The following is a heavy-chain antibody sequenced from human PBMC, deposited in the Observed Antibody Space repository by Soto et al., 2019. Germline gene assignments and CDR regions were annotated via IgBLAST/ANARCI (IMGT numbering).Heavy chain of an antibody. CDR1: GGSISSGGYY. V-gene: IGHV4-31*03. CDR3: ARAIIAAAHDAFDI. J-gene: IGHJ3*02. Sequence: QVQLQESGPGLVKPSQTLSLTCTVSGGSISSGGYYWSWIRQHPGKGLEWIGYIYYSGSTYYNPSLNSRVTISVDTSKNQYSLKLSSVTAADTAVYYCARAIIAAAHDAFDIWGQGTMVTVSS. CDR2: IYYSGST. D-gene: IGHD6-13*01.